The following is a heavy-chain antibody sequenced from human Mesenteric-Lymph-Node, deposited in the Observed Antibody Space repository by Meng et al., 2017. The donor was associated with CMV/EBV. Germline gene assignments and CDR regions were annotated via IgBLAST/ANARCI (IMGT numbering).Heavy chain of an antibody. V-gene: IGHV3-30*02. J-gene: IGHJ6*02. CDR1: GFRFSVSG. D-gene: IGHD2-15*01. CDR3: AKRPVATHYWYYGVDV. Sequence: LSLTRAASGFRFSVSGMHWVRQAPGKGLEWVAFVRYDGYTTYYADSVRGRFTISRDNSESTLYLQMNLLSAEDTAVYYCAKRPVATHYWYYGVDVWGQGTTVTVSS. CDR2: VRYDGYTT.